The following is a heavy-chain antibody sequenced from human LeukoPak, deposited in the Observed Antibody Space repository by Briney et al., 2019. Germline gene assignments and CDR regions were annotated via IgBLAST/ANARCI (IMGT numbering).Heavy chain of an antibody. Sequence: SETLSLTCAVYGGSFSGYYWSWIRQPPGKGLEWIGEINHSGSTNYNPSLKSRVTISVDTSKNQFSLKLSSVTAADTAVYYCARGVYSNYVAYYYYGMDVWGQGTTVTVSS. CDR3: ARGVYSNYVAYYYYGMDV. J-gene: IGHJ6*02. D-gene: IGHD4-11*01. CDR2: INHSGST. V-gene: IGHV4-34*01. CDR1: GGSFSGYY.